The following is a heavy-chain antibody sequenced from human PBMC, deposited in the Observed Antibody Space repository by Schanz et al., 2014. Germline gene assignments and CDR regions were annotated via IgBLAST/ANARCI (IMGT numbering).Heavy chain of an antibody. CDR1: GITFSDYA. CDR2: INSAGTT. J-gene: IGHJ4*02. Sequence: EVQLLESGGALEQPGGSLRLSCAASGITFSDYAMSWVRQAPGKGLEWVSVINSAGTTYYADSVKGRFTFSRDSSKNTVYLQMDSLRADDTSVYYCARGRGYIIGQWGQGILVTVSS. D-gene: IGHD3-10*01. V-gene: IGHV3-23*03. CDR3: ARGRGYIIGQ.